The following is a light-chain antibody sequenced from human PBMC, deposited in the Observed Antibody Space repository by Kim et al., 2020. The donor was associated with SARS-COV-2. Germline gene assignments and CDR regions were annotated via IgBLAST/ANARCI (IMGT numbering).Light chain of an antibody. CDR2: QDS. CDR3: QAWDSSTGV. J-gene: IGLJ3*02. V-gene: IGLV3-1*01. CDR1: KLGDKY. Sequence: SYELTQPPSVSVSPGQTASITCSGDKLGDKYACWYQQKPGQSPVLVIYQDSKRPSGIPERFSRSNSGNTATLTISGTQAMDEADYYCQAWDSSTGVF.